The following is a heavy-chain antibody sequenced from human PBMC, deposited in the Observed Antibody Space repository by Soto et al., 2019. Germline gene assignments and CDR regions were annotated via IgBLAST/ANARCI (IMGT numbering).Heavy chain of an antibody. CDR2: IYYSGST. CDR1: GGSISSSSYY. Sequence: SETLSLTCTVSGGSISSSSYYWGWIRQPPGKGLEWIGSIYYSGSTYYNPSLKSRVTISVDTSKNQFSLKLSSVTAADTAVYYCAKGGLVRGSSHGWFDPWGQGILVT. D-gene: IGHD3-10*01. V-gene: IGHV4-39*01. J-gene: IGHJ5*02. CDR3: AKGGLVRGSSHGWFDP.